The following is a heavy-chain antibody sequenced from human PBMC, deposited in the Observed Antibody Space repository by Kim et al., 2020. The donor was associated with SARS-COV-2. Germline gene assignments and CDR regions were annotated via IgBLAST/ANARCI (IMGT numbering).Heavy chain of an antibody. J-gene: IGHJ6*01. CDR2: IYYSGST. CDR1: GGSISDSY. V-gene: IGHV4-59*01. Sequence: SETLSLTCTVSGGSISDSYWTWVRQPPGKGLEWIGHIYYSGSTTYSPSFKSRITISVDRSQNHFSLQVRSVTAADTAAYYCARASRFQVLSYYFYVMDI. CDR3: ARASRFQVLSYYFYVMDI. D-gene: IGHD3-3*01.